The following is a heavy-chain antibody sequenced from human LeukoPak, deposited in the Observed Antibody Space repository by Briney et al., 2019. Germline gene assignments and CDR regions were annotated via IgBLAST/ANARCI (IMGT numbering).Heavy chain of an antibody. V-gene: IGHV4-30-2*01. CDR3: ARVMSDYYDSSGYYYFDY. J-gene: IGHJ4*02. D-gene: IGHD3-22*01. CDR2: IYHSGST. Sequence: PSETLSLTCAVSGGSISSGGYSWSWIRQPPGKGLEWIVYIYHSGSTYYNPSLKSRVTISVDRSKNQFSLKLSSVTAADTAVYYCARVMSDYYDSSGYYYFDYWGQGTLVTVSS. CDR1: GGSISSGGYS.